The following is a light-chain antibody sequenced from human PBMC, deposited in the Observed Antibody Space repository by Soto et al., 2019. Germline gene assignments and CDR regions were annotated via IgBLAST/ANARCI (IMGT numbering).Light chain of an antibody. CDR2: KAS. CDR1: QSISSW. V-gene: IGKV1-5*03. J-gene: IGKJ1*01. Sequence: DIQLTQSPSTLSASLGDRVTITCRTSQSISSWLAWYQQKPGKAPKVLISKASTLESGVPSRFSGSGSGTEFTLTISSLQPDDFASYYCQQYSSYSPWTFGQGTKVEI. CDR3: QQYSSYSPWT.